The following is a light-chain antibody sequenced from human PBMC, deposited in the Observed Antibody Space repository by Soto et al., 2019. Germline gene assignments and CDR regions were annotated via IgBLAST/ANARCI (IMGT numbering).Light chain of an antibody. V-gene: IGKV3-11*01. CDR2: GAS. CDR1: QSVDSY. Sequence: EIVLTQSPASLSLSPGERATLSCRASQSVDSYLVWYQQKPGQAPRLLISGASNRATGIAARFSGSGSGTDFTLTINSLEPEDFAVYYCQQYGISPYSFGQGTKVDIK. J-gene: IGKJ2*03. CDR3: QQYGISPYS.